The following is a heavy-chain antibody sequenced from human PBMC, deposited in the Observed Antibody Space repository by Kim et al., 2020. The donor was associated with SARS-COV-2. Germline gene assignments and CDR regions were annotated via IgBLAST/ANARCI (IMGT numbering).Heavy chain of an antibody. D-gene: IGHD5-12*01. CDR2: K. CDR3: ARDGAVDMFDP. J-gene: IGHJ5*02. Sequence: KYYADAVKGRFTISRDNSKNTLYLQMNSLRAEDTAVYYCARDGAVDMFDPWGQGTLVTVSS. V-gene: IGHV3-30*01.